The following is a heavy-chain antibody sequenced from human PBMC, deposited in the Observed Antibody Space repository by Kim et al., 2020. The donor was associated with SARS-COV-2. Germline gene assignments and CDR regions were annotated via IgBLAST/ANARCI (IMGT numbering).Heavy chain of an antibody. CDR3: ARESRHANIYDFRAGWFDP. D-gene: IGHD3-3*01. CDR2: IWYDGSNK. J-gene: IGHJ5*02. V-gene: IGHV3-33*01. CDR1: GFTFSSYG. Sequence: GGSLRLSCAASGFTFSSYGMHWVRQAPGKGQEWVAVIWYDGSNKYYADSVKGQFTISRDNSKNTLYLQMNSQRAEDTAVYYCARESRHANIYDFRAGWFDPWGQETLVTVSS.